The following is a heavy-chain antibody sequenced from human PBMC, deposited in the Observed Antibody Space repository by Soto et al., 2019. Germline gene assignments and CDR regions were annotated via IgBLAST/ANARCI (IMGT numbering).Heavy chain of an antibody. CDR2: TSYSGTA. J-gene: IGHJ4*02. Sequence: QVQLQESGPGLVEPSETLSLTCAVSGGSISETYWWSWVRQPPGKGLQWIGETSYSGTAHYNPSLRSRVTISMDTSRNQISLTLISVTAADSASYYCARHVGVPGTRGFDYWGQGTLVTVSS. CDR3: ARHVGVPGTRGFDY. D-gene: IGHD1-1*01. V-gene: IGHV4-4*02. CDR1: GGSISETYW.